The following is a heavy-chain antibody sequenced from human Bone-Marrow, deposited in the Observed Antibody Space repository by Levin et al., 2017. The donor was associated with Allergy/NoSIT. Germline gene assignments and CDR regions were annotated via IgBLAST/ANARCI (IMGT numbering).Heavy chain of an antibody. D-gene: IGHD2-15*01. CDR2: ISYDGSDK. CDR1: GFRFRSYA. V-gene: IGHV3-30*14. J-gene: IGHJ4*02. Sequence: GESLKISCAASGFRFRSYAMHWVRQAPGKGLEWVAVISYDGSDKYYAASVEGRFSISRDNSENTLFLQMDSLTAEDTAVYYCARCSGTCYSALLDYWGQGTLVTVSS. CDR3: ARCSGTCYSALLDY.